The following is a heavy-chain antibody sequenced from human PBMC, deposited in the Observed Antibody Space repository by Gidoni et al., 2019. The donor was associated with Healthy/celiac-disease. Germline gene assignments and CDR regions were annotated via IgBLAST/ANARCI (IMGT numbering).Heavy chain of an antibody. Sequence: QVQLQESGPGLVNPSETLSLTCTVSGGSISIYYWGWIRQPAGKGLEWIGRIYTSGSTNYNPSLKSRVTMSVDTSKNQFSLKLSSVTAADTAVYYCARGPNWSGGSCYSIGWFDPWGQGTLVTVSS. V-gene: IGHV4-4*07. CDR1: GGSISIYY. CDR3: ARGPNWSGGSCYSIGWFDP. CDR2: IYTSGST. D-gene: IGHD2-15*01. J-gene: IGHJ5*02.